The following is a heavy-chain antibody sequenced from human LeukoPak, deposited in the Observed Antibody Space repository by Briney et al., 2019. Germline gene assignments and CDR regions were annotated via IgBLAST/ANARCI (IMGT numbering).Heavy chain of an antibody. D-gene: IGHD1-26*01. J-gene: IGHJ4*02. V-gene: IGHV5-51*01. CDR2: IYAGDSDT. CDR1: GYSFTSYW. CDR3: GRSVGATNFDY. Sequence: GDSLKISCKGSGYSFTSYWIGWVRQMPGKGLGWMGNIYAGDSDTRYSPSFQGQVTISADKSISTAYLQWSSLKASDTAMYYCGRSVGATNFDYWDQGTLVTVSS.